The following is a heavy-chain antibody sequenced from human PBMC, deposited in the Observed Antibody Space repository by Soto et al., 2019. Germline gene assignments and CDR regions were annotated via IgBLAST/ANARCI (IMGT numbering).Heavy chain of an antibody. CDR2: ISYDGSNK. Sequence: GGSLRLSCAASGFTFSSYGMHWVRQAPGKGLEWVAVISYDGSNKYYADSVKGRFTISRDNSKNTLYLQMNSLRAEDTAVYYCANSYSGSYPFDYWGQGTLVTVSS. CDR3: ANSYSGSYPFDY. J-gene: IGHJ4*02. V-gene: IGHV3-30*18. D-gene: IGHD1-26*01. CDR1: GFTFSSYG.